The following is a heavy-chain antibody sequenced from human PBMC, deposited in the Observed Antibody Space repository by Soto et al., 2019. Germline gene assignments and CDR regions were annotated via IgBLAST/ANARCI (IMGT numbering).Heavy chain of an antibody. D-gene: IGHD4-17*01. Sequence: SVKVSCKASGGTFSSYAISWVRQAPGQGLEWMGGIIPIFGTANYAQKFQGRVTITADKSTSTAYMELSSLRSEDTAVYYCARVYGDYGQYYFDYWGQGTLVTVSS. CDR3: ARVYGDYGQYYFDY. J-gene: IGHJ4*02. V-gene: IGHV1-69*06. CDR2: IIPIFGTA. CDR1: GGTFSSYA.